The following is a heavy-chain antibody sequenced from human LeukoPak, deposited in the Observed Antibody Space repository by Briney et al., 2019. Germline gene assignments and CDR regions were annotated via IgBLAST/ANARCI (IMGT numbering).Heavy chain of an antibody. V-gene: IGHV1-18*01. D-gene: IGHD3-3*01. CDR3: ARVGTGTYYDFWSGYYTGDTFDY. J-gene: IGHJ4*02. CDR2: ISAYNGNT. Sequence: ASVKVSCKASGYTFTSYGISWVRQAPGQGLEWMGWISAYNGNTNYAQKLQGRVTMTTDTSTSTAYMELRSLRSDDTAVYYCARVGTGTYYDFWSGYYTGDTFDYRGQGTLVTVSS. CDR1: GYTFTSYG.